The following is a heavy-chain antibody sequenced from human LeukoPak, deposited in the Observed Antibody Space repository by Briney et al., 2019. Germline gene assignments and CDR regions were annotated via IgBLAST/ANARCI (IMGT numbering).Heavy chain of an antibody. Sequence: PSETLSLTCTVSGGSIRSSYYYWGWIRQPPGKGLEWIGSIYDSGSTYYNPSLKSRVTMSVDTSKNQFSLKLNSVTAADTAGYYCARHYGPWGQGTLVTVSS. CDR3: ARHYGP. CDR2: IYDSGST. J-gene: IGHJ5*02. CDR1: GGSIRSSYYY. D-gene: IGHD3-10*01. V-gene: IGHV4-39*01.